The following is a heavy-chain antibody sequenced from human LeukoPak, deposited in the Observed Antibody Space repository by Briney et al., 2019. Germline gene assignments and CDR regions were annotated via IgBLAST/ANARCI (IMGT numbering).Heavy chain of an antibody. CDR2: IYPGDSDI. J-gene: IGHJ4*02. V-gene: IGHV5-51*01. CDR1: GYSFTTHW. CDR3: ARNPSYCSKGVCFDY. D-gene: IGHD2-8*01. Sequence: GESLKISCRSSGYSFTTHWIGWVRQMPGKGLEWMGLIYPGDSDIRYSPSFQGQVTISADKSISTAYLQWSSLKASDTPMYYCARNPSYCSKGVCFDYWGQGTLVTVSS.